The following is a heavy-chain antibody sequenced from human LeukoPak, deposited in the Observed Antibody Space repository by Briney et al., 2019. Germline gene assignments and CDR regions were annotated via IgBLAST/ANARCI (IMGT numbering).Heavy chain of an antibody. Sequence: PSETLSLTCTVSGGSITSSSYFWAWIRQPPGKGLEWIGSINYDDNTDYTPSLKSRVTMSVETSKNQFSLKLSSVTAADTAVYYCARGRGGRSRAGAKVHYYYYYMDVWGKGTTVTVSS. J-gene: IGHJ6*03. CDR3: ARGRGGRSRAGAKVHYYYYYMDV. CDR1: GGSITSSSYF. V-gene: IGHV4-39*07. CDR2: INYDDNT. D-gene: IGHD2-15*01.